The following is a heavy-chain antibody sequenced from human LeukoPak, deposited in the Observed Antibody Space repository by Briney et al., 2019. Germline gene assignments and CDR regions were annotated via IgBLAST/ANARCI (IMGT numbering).Heavy chain of an antibody. CDR3: ARASPSYRRSWYYYYYMDV. D-gene: IGHD6-13*01. V-gene: IGHV1-69*05. CDR1: GGTFSSYA. J-gene: IGHJ6*03. CDR2: IIPIFGTA. Sequence: ASVKVPCKASGGTFSSYAISWVRQAPGQGLEWMGGIIPIFGTANYAQKFQGRVTITTDESTSTAYMELSSLRSEDTAVYYCARASPSYRRSWYYYYYMDVWGKGTTVTVSS.